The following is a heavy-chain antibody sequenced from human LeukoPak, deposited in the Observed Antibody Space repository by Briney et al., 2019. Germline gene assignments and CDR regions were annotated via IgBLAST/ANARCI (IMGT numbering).Heavy chain of an antibody. J-gene: IGHJ5*02. CDR1: GGSISSSNW. V-gene: IGHV4-4*02. Sequence: PSGTLSLTCAVSGGSISSSNWWSWVRQPPGKGLEWIGEIYHSGSTSYNPSLKSRVTIFVDKSKNQFSLKLTSVTAADTAVYYCARDGYDILTGSQSFDPWGQGTLVTVSS. D-gene: IGHD3-9*01. CDR2: IYHSGST. CDR3: ARDGYDILTGSQSFDP.